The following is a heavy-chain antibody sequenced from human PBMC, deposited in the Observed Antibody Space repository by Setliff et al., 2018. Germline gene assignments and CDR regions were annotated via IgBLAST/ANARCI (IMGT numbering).Heavy chain of an antibody. CDR3: ARDSVLRYFDWLLYTPDAFDI. CDR1: GFTFSDYY. V-gene: IGHV3-11*04. J-gene: IGHJ3*02. CDR2: ISSSGSTI. Sequence: GESLKISCAASGFTFSDYYMGWIRQAPGKGLEWVSYISSSGSTIYYADSVKGRFTISRDNAKNSLYLQMNSLRAEDTAVYYCARDSVLRYFDWLLYTPDAFDIWGQGTMVTVSS. D-gene: IGHD3-9*01.